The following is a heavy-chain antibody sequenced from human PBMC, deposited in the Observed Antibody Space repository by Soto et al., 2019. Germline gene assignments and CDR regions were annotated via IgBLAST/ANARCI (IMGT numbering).Heavy chain of an antibody. CDR2: IRGSSNSI. CDR3: VRESRIVGTPAV. D-gene: IGHD1-26*01. V-gene: IGHV3-21*01. Sequence: PGGSLRLSCAASGFTCSSYAMSWARQAPGKGLEWVSSIRGSSNSIYHADSVKGRFTISRDNAKNSVYLQMNSLRAEDTAVYYCVRESRIVGTPAVWGQGTTVTVSS. CDR1: GFTCSSYA. J-gene: IGHJ6*02.